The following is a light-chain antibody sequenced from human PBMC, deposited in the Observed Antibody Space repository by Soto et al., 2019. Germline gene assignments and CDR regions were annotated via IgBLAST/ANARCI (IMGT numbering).Light chain of an antibody. Sequence: EIVLTQSPATLSLSPGERATLSCRASQGLTSNFLAWYQQKPGQAPSLLIYGASNRATGVPDRFSGGGSGTDFTLTISSLEPEDFAVYFCQQYVTAPRTFGQGTKVEIK. J-gene: IGKJ1*01. CDR1: QGLTSNF. CDR3: QQYVTAPRT. CDR2: GAS. V-gene: IGKV3-20*01.